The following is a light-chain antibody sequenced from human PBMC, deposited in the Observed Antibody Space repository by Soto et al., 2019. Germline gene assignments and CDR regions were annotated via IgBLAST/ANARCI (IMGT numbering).Light chain of an antibody. V-gene: IGLV2-14*01. CDR2: DVS. CDR1: SSDIGRYNY. J-gene: IGLJ1*01. CDR3: SSYISSSTYV. Sequence: QSMLTHPASLSGSPGQSITISCTGTSSDIGRYNYVSWYQQYPGKAPKFMIYDVSNRPSGVSNRFSGSKSGNTASLTISGLQAEDEADYYCSSYISSSTYVFGTGTKVTVL.